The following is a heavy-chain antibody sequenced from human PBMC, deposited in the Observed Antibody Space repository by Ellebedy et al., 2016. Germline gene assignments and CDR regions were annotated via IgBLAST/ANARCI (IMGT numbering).Heavy chain of an antibody. Sequence: SETLSLXCTVSGASISSRSYYWGWIRQPPGKGLEWIGNISYSGSTYYNPSLKSRVTVSVDTSKNQFSLRLSSVTAADTAVYYCARRLSIGISGLGWFDPWGQGTLVTVSS. V-gene: IGHV4-39*01. CDR1: GASISSRSYY. CDR3: ARRLSIGISGLGWFDP. D-gene: IGHD1-14*01. J-gene: IGHJ5*02. CDR2: ISYSGST.